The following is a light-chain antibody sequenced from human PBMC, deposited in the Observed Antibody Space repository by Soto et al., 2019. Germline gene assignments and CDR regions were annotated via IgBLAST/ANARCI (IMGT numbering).Light chain of an antibody. V-gene: IGKV3-20*01. J-gene: IGKJ1*01. Sequence: IVLTQSPATLSLSPWERATLSCRASQSVSSYLAWYQQKPGQAPRLLISGASTRATGIPDRFSGSGSGTDFTLTISRLEPEDFAVYFCQHYVNSQWTFGQGTKVDIK. CDR2: GAS. CDR3: QHYVNSQWT. CDR1: QSVSSY.